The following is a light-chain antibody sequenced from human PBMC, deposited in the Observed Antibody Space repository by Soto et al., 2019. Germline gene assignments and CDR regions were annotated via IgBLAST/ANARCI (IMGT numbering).Light chain of an antibody. CDR3: WSYTGDNSYV. CDR1: SGDVGTYNL. CDR2: EGS. Sequence: QSALTQPASVSGSPGQSITISCTGTSGDVGTYNLVSWYQQHPGKAPKLMIYEGSKRPSGISTRFSGSKSGNMASLTISGLQAEDEADYYCWSYTGDNSYVFGGGTKLTVL. V-gene: IGLV2-23*01. J-gene: IGLJ1*01.